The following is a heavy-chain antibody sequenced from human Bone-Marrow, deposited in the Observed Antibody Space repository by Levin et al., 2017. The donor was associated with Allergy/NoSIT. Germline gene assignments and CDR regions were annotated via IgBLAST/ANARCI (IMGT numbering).Heavy chain of an antibody. Sequence: PSETLSLTCTVSGASIGSYYWSWIRQPPGKGLEWIGYIYYSGSTDYNPSLKSRVIISVDTSKNQFSLKLSSVTAADTAVYYCARGRRPTFNWFDPWGQGTLVTVSS. CDR1: GASIGSYY. CDR3: ARGRRPTFNWFDP. D-gene: IGHD2/OR15-2a*01. CDR2: IYYSGST. V-gene: IGHV4-59*01. J-gene: IGHJ5*02.